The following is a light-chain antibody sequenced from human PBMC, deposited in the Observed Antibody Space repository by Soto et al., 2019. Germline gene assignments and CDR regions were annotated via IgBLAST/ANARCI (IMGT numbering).Light chain of an antibody. CDR3: QQYNNWPSALT. Sequence: EIVMTQSPATLSVSPGERATLSCRPSQSVSTNLAWYQQKPGQSPRLLIYDASTRATGIPARFSGSGSGTEFTLTISSLQSEDFAVYYCQQYNNWPSALTFGGGTKVEIK. V-gene: IGKV3-15*01. J-gene: IGKJ4*01. CDR2: DAS. CDR1: QSVSTN.